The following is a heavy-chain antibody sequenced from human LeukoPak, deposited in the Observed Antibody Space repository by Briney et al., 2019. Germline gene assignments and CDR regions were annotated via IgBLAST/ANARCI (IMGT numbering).Heavy chain of an antibody. D-gene: IGHD4-17*01. CDR1: GFTFSSFA. CDR2: ISGSGGST. Sequence: GGSLRLSCAASGFTFSSFAMSWVRQAPGKGLEWVSAISGSGGSTYYADSVKGRFTISRDSSKNTLYLQMNSLRAEDTAVYYCARDAYGDYYFDYWGQGTLVTVSS. J-gene: IGHJ4*02. V-gene: IGHV3-23*01. CDR3: ARDAYGDYYFDY.